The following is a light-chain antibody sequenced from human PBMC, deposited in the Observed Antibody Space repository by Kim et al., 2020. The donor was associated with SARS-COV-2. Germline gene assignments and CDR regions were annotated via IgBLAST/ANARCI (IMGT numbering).Light chain of an antibody. J-gene: IGLJ1*01. Sequence: QSVTLACTGTSRDVGAYNYVSWYQQRPGEAPKLIIFEVSERPSGVPDRFSGSKSGTTASLTVSGLQAEDEADYYCASYAGTNIGVFGTGTTVTVL. V-gene: IGLV2-8*01. CDR1: SRDVGAYNY. CDR2: EVS. CDR3: ASYAGTNIGV.